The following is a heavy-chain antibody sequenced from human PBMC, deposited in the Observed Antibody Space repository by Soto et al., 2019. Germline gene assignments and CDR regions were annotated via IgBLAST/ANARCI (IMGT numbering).Heavy chain of an antibody. CDR2: IYYSGST. Sequence: PSETLSLTCTVSGGSISSSSYYWGWIRQPPGKGLEWIGSIYYSGSTNYNPSLKSRVTISLATSKNQFSLKLSSVTAADTAVYYCARAGDYFDYFDYWGQGTLVTFSS. J-gene: IGHJ4*02. CDR3: ARAGDYFDYFDY. D-gene: IGHD4-17*01. CDR1: GGSISSSSYY. V-gene: IGHV4-39*07.